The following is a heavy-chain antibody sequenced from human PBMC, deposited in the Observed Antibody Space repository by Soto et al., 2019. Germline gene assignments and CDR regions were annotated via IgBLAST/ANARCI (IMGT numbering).Heavy chain of an antibody. CDR3: ARGYYGSGSYFPSYGMDV. Sequence: QVQLQESGPGLVKPSQTLSLTCTVSGGSISSGGYYWSWIRQHPGKGLEWIAYIYYSGSAYSNPSLKSRLTISVDTSKNQFSLKLSSVTAADTAVYYCARGYYGSGSYFPSYGMDVWGQGTTVTVSS. CDR1: GGSISSGGYY. D-gene: IGHD3-10*01. J-gene: IGHJ6*02. V-gene: IGHV4-31*03. CDR2: IYYSGSA.